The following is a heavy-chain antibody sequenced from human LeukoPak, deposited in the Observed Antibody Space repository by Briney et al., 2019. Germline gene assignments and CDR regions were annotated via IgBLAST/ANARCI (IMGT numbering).Heavy chain of an antibody. CDR2: ISGSGGST. CDR3: AKVLSSGWFIDYFDY. CDR1: GFTFSIYA. D-gene: IGHD6-19*01. Sequence: GGSLRLSCAASGFTFSIYAMSWVRQAPGKGLEWVSAISGSGGSTYYADSVKGRFTISRDNSKNTLYLQMNSLRAEDTAVYYCAKVLSSGWFIDYFDYWGQGTLVTVSS. V-gene: IGHV3-23*01. J-gene: IGHJ4*02.